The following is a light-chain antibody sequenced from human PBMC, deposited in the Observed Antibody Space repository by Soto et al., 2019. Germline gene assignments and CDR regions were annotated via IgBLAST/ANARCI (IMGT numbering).Light chain of an antibody. CDR3: QQYKAHPPT. CDR2: GAS. V-gene: IGKV3-20*01. J-gene: IGKJ4*01. CDR1: QTLRRTY. Sequence: EIVLMQSPGTLSLSPGERATLSCRASQTLRRTYIAWYQQKPGQAPRVLIYGASKRATGIPDRFSGSGSGTDFSLTISRLEPEDIATYYCQQYKAHPPTFGGGSKVQI.